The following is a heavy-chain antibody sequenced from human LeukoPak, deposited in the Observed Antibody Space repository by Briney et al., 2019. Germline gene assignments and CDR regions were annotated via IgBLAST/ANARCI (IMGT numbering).Heavy chain of an antibody. CDR3: AKRGVVIRVILVGFHKEAYYFDS. CDR1: GITLSNYG. D-gene: IGHD3-10*01. CDR2: ISDSGGRT. Sequence: PGGSLRLSCAVSGITLSNYGMSWVRQAPGKGLEGVAGISDSGGRTHYADSVKGRFTISRDNPKNTLYLQMNSPRAEDPAVYFCAKRGVVIRVILVGFHKEAYYFDSWGQGALVSVSS. J-gene: IGHJ4*02. V-gene: IGHV3-23*01.